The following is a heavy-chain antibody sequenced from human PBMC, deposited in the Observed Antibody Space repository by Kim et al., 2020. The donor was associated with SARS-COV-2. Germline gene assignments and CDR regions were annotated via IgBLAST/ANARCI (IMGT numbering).Heavy chain of an antibody. CDR3: ARHFPLRYGQLAEVSYDY. Sequence: SETLSLTCTVSGGSISSYYWSWIRQPPGKGLEWIGYIYYSGSTNYNPSLKSRVTISVDTSKNQFSLKLSSVTAADTAVYYCARHFPLRYGQLAEVSYDYWGQGTLVTVSS. CDR2: IYYSGST. V-gene: IGHV4-59*08. D-gene: IGHD3-16*02. J-gene: IGHJ4*02. CDR1: GGSISSYY.